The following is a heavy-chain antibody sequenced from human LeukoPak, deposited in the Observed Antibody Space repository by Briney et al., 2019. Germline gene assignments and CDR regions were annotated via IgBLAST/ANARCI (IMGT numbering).Heavy chain of an antibody. CDR1: GGSISSNNW. J-gene: IGHJ4*02. D-gene: IGHD2/OR15-2a*01. CDR3: ARNMVGETTFDY. CDR2: ISHSGST. V-gene: IGHV4-4*02. Sequence: SETLSLTCAVSGGSISSNNWWSWVRQPPGKGLEWIGEISHSGSTGYNPSLKSRVTISVDKSENHFSLKLSSVTAADTAVYYCARNMVGETTFDYWGQGTLVTVSS.